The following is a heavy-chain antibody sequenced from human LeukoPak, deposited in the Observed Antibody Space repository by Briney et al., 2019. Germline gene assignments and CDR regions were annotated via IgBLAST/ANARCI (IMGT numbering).Heavy chain of an antibody. J-gene: IGHJ4*02. V-gene: IGHV3-48*04. D-gene: IGHD6-19*01. CDR2: ISSSSSTI. CDR3: ARNPPAVAGPYYFDY. CDR1: GFTFSSYS. Sequence: GGSLRLSCAASGFTFSSYSMNWVRQAPGKGLEWVSYISSSSSTIYYADSVKGRFTISRDNAENSLYLQMNSLRAEDTAVYYCARNPPAVAGPYYFDYWGQGTLVTVSS.